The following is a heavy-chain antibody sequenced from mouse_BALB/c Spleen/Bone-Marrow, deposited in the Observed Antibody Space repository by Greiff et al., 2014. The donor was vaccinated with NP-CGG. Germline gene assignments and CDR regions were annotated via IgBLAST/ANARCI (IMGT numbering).Heavy chain of an antibody. J-gene: IGHJ2*01. CDR1: GYTFTTYT. Sequence: VQLQQSGAELARPGASVKMSCKASGYTFTTYTMHWVKQRPGQGLEWIGYINPSSGYTNYNQKFKDTATLTADKSSSTAYLQLSSLTSEDAAVYYCARWELGGFAYWGQGTTLTVSS. CDR3: ARWELGGFAY. CDR2: INPSSGYT. D-gene: IGHD4-1*01. V-gene: IGHV1-4*01.